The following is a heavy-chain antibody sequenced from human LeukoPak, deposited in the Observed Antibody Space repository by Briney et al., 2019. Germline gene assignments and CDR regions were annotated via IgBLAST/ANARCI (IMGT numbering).Heavy chain of an antibody. CDR2: INHSGST. CDR1: GGSFSGYY. J-gene: IGHJ4*02. D-gene: IGHD3-22*01. Sequence: PSETLSLTCVVYGGSFSGYYWSWIRQPPGKGLEWIGEINHSGSTNYNPSLKSRVTISVDTSKNQFSLKLSSVTAADTAVYYCARRWLRRGVVVTRALDYWGQGTLVTVSS. V-gene: IGHV4-34*01. CDR3: ARRWLRRGVVVTRALDY.